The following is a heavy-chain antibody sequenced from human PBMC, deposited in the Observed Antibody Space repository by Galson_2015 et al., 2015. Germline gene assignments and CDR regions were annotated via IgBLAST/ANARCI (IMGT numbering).Heavy chain of an antibody. CDR3: ARGAYYDISPRKLEGYYGMDV. J-gene: IGHJ6*02. D-gene: IGHD3-9*01. CDR2: IIAGNGNT. V-gene: IGHV1-3*01. CDR1: GYTFTTYA. Sequence: SVKVSCKASGYTFTTYALHWVRQAPGQRLEWMGWIIAGNGNTRHSQKFQGRVTITRDTSASTVYMELSSLRSEDTAIYYCARGAYYDISPRKLEGYYGMDVRGQGTMVTGS.